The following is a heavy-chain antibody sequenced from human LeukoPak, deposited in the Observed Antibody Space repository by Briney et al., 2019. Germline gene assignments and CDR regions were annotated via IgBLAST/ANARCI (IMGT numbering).Heavy chain of an antibody. V-gene: IGHV4-59*08. CDR1: GGSISGYY. CDR3: ARLASSGWSHCDY. J-gene: IGHJ4*02. CDR2: IYYSGST. D-gene: IGHD6-19*01. Sequence: SETLSLTCTVSGGSISGYYWSWIRQPPGKGPEWIGYIYYSGSTNYNPSLKSRVTISVDTSKNQFSLKVNSVTAADTAVYYCARLASSGWSHCDYWGQGTLVTVSS.